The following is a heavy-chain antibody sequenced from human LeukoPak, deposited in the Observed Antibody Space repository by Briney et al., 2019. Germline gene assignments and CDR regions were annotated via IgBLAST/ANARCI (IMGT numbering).Heavy chain of an antibody. D-gene: IGHD3-22*01. CDR1: GFTFSSYA. Sequence: GGFLRLSCAASGFTFSSYAMHWVRQAPGKGLEWVAVISYDGSNKFYADSVKGRFTISRDNPKNTLYLQMNSLRAEDTAVYYCARASYDSSGSYLYYFDYWGQGTLVTVST. CDR2: ISYDGSNK. CDR3: ARASYDSSGSYLYYFDY. V-gene: IGHV3-30*04. J-gene: IGHJ4*02.